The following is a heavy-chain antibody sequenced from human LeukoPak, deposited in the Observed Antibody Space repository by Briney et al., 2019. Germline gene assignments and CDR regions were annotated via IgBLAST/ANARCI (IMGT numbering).Heavy chain of an antibody. CDR2: MNPNSGNT. D-gene: IGHD6-6*01. V-gene: IGHV1-8*01. J-gene: IGHJ5*02. CDR3: ARQARAARGQLLFDR. CDR1: GYTFTSYD. Sequence: GASVNVSRKASGYTFTSYDINWVRPAPGQGLEWMGWMNPNSGNTGYAQTFQGRVTMTRNTSISTAYMELSSLRSEDTAVYYCARQARAARGQLLFDRGGEGTLVTVS.